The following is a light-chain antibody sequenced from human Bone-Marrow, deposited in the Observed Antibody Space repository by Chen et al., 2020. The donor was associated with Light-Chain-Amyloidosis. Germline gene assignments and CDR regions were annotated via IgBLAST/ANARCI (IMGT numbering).Light chain of an antibody. Sequence: SYELTQPPSVSVSPGQTARITCSGDDLPTKYAYWYQQKPGQAPVLVIHSDTERPSGISERVSGSSSGTTATLTFSGVQAEDEADYHCQSADSSGTYEVIFGGGTKLTVL. CDR2: SDT. CDR1: DLPTKY. CDR3: QSADSSGTYEVI. V-gene: IGLV3-25*03. J-gene: IGLJ2*01.